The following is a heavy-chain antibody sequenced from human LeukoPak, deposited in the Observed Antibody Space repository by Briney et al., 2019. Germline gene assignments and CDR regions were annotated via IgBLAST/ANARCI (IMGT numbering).Heavy chain of an antibody. CDR2: LSYDGSNK. Sequence: GGSLRLSCGASGFTFSSYGMHWVRQAPGKGLEWVAVLSYDGSNKRYADSVKGRFTISRDNSKNTLYLEMNSLRAEDTAVYYCAKSDYSSSWTPHFDYWGQGTLVTVSS. J-gene: IGHJ4*02. CDR3: AKSDYSSSWTPHFDY. D-gene: IGHD6-13*01. CDR1: GFTFSSYG. V-gene: IGHV3-30*18.